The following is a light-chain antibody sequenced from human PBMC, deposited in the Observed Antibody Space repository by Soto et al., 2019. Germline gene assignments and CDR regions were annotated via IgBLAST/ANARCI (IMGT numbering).Light chain of an antibody. Sequence: ALTQPASVSGSPGQSIAISCTGTSNDIGNYNLVSWYQLHPGRAPLLIIFGVDQRPSGISSRFSASKSGDTASLTISGLQAEDEADYYCCSFAGTSSILFGGGTKLTVL. V-gene: IGLV2-23*02. CDR3: CSFAGTSSIL. CDR2: GVD. CDR1: SNDIGNYNL. J-gene: IGLJ2*01.